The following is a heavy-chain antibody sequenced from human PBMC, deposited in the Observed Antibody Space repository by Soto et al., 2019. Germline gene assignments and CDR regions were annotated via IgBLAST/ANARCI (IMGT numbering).Heavy chain of an antibody. CDR1: GFTFSLSA. CDR2: LSGGGSTT. V-gene: IGHV3-23*01. Sequence: EVQLLESGGDFVQPGESLRLSCAASGFTFSLSAMSWVRQAPGRGLDWVSSLSGGGSTTDYADSVKGRFTMSRDNSKNTVNMQMNSLRAEETAVYYCAKGPEYDILTGCDYWGRGALVTVSS. J-gene: IGHJ4*02. D-gene: IGHD3-9*01. CDR3: AKGPEYDILTGCDY.